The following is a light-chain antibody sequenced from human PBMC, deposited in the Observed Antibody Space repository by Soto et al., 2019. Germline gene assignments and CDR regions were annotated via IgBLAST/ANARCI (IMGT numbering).Light chain of an antibody. Sequence: IVLTQSPGTLSLSPGERATLSCRASQSLSNSFIAWYQQKPGQAPRLLIYDTSSRATGIPDRFSGSGSGTDFTLTISRLEPEDFSVFYCQQYGTSEIIFGQGTRPEIK. CDR1: QSLSNSF. CDR2: DTS. J-gene: IGKJ5*01. CDR3: QQYGTSEII. V-gene: IGKV3-20*01.